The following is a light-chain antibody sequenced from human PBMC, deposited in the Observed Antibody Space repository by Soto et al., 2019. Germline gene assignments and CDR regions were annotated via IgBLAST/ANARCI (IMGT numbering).Light chain of an antibody. J-gene: IGLJ3*02. CDR2: DVS. CDR1: SSDVGAYDH. Sequence: QSALTQPRSVSGSPGQSVTISCTGTSSDVGAYDHVSWYQQHPGKAPKLMIYDVSKRPSGVPDRFSGSKSGNTASLTLSGLQGEEEADYYCCSYAGNATGVFGGGTKLTV. V-gene: IGLV2-11*01. CDR3: CSYAGNATGV.